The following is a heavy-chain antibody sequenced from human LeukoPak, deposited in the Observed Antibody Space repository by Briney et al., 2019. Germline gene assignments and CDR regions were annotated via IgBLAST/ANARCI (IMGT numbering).Heavy chain of an antibody. CDR2: IYPNSGGT. D-gene: IGHD3-22*01. V-gene: IGHV1-2*02. CDR1: GYTFTGYY. Sequence: ASVKVSCKASGYTFTGYYMHWVRQAPGQGLEWMGWIYPNSGGTNYAQKFQGSVTMTRDTSISTAYMEVSRLRSDDTAVYYCARGSGSGYYVPDYYYYMDVWGKGTTVTVSS. CDR3: ARGSGSGYYVPDYYYYMDV. J-gene: IGHJ6*03.